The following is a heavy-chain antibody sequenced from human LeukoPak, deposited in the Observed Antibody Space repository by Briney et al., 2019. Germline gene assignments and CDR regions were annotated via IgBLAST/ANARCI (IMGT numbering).Heavy chain of an antibody. Sequence: PGGSLRLSCAASGFTFSRYAMSWVRQAPGKGLEWVSAISGSGGSTYYADSVKGRFTISRDNSKNTLYLQMNSLRAEDTAVYYCAKVSYHYYGSGSYVLDYWGQGTLVTVSS. CDR1: GFTFSRYA. CDR3: AKVSYHYYGSGSYVLDY. V-gene: IGHV3-23*01. D-gene: IGHD3-10*01. CDR2: ISGSGGST. J-gene: IGHJ4*02.